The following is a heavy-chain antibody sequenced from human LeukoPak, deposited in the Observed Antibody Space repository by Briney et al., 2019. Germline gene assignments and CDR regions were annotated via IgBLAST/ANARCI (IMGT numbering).Heavy chain of an antibody. CDR1: GFTFSSYG. V-gene: IGHV3-30*03. Sequence: SGGSLRLSCAASGFTFSSYGMHWVRQAPGKGLEWVAVISYDGSNKYYADSVKGRFTISRDNSKNTLYLQMNSLRAEDTAVYYCARAKFDSSYYYYRGFDIWGQGTMVTVSS. J-gene: IGHJ3*02. CDR3: ARAKFDSSYYYYRGFDI. D-gene: IGHD3-22*01. CDR2: ISYDGSNK.